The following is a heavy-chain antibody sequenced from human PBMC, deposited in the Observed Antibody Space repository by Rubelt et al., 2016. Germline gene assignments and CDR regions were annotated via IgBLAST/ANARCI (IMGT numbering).Heavy chain of an antibody. V-gene: IGHV3-33*01. Sequence: SSYGMHWVRQAPGKGLEWVAVIWYDGSNKYYADSVKGRFTISRDNSKNTLYLQMNSLRAEDTAVYYCARDFVGATLYYGMDVWGQGTTVTVSS. CDR1: SSYG. CDR3: ARDFVGATLYYGMDV. J-gene: IGHJ6*02. D-gene: IGHD1-26*01. CDR2: IWYDGSNK.